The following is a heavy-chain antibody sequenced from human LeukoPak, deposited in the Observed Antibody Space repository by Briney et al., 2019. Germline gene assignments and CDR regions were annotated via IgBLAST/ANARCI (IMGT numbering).Heavy chain of an antibody. D-gene: IGHD2-2*01. CDR1: GFTFNHYW. V-gene: IGHV3-23*01. J-gene: IGHJ4*02. Sequence: GGSLRLSCAASGFTFNHYWMHWVRQAPGKGLEWVSAISGSGGSTYYADSVKGRFTISRDNSKNTLYLQMNSLRTEDTAVYYCAKGGSMVVPHPSPIDFDYWGQGTLVTVSS. CDR2: ISGSGGST. CDR3: AKGGSMVVPHPSPIDFDY.